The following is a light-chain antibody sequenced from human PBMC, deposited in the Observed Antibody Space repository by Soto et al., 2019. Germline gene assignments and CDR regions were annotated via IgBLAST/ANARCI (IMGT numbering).Light chain of an antibody. CDR1: QSVDRN. Sequence: EIVMTPSPGTLSVSTEEGATLSCRASQSVDRNLAWYQQKPGQAPRLLIYGASTRPTGIPDRFSGSGSGTEFSLTISSLQSEDFAVYYCQQYDSWPLTFGGGTKVEIK. CDR2: GAS. J-gene: IGKJ4*01. CDR3: QQYDSWPLT. V-gene: IGKV3D-15*01.